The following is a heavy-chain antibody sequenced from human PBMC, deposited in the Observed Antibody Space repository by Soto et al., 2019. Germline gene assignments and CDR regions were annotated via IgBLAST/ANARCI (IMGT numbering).Heavy chain of an antibody. Sequence: KGLEWVSYISSSSSTIYYADSVKGRFTISRDNAKNSLYLQMNSLRDEDTAVYFFERDSAQQLVFHCLDPWGQGTLVTVSS. CDR3: ERDSAQQLVFHCLDP. J-gene: IGHJ5*02. CDR2: ISSSSSTI. D-gene: IGHD6-13*01. V-gene: IGHV3-48*02.